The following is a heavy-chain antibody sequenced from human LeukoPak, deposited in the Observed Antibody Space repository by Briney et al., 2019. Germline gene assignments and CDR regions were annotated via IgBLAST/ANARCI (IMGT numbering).Heavy chain of an antibody. D-gene: IGHD3-10*01. CDR2: IKPYSGRT. CDR3: AREGYYNSGSYYID. CDR1: GYTFNGYY. Sequence: SSVKVSCKASGYTFNGYYIHWVRQAPGQGIEWMGGIKPYSGRTKYAQKFQSRVTMSRDTSMTTVYLGLSWVRSEDTALYYCAREGYYNSGSYYIDWGQGTLVTVSS. J-gene: IGHJ4*02. V-gene: IGHV1-2*02.